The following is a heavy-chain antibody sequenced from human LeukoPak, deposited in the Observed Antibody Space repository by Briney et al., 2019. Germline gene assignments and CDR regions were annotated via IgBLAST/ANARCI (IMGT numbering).Heavy chain of an antibody. CDR2: ISESSDNT. V-gene: IGHV3-23*01. CDR1: GFTFSIYA. Sequence: GGSLRLSCAASGFTFSIYAMSWVRQAPGKGLEWVSTISESSDNTYYADSVKGRFTISRDNSKNTLYLQMNSLRAEDTAVYYCARADCSSTSCRYDQYYFDYWGQGTLVTVSS. J-gene: IGHJ4*02. D-gene: IGHD2-2*01. CDR3: ARADCSSTSCRYDQYYFDY.